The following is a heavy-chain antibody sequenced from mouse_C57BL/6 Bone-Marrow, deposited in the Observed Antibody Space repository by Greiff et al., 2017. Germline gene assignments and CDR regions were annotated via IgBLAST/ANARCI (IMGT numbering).Heavy chain of an antibody. Sequence: VQLQQSGAELVKPGASVKISCKASGYAFSSYWMNWVKQRPGTGLEWFGQIYPGAGDTNYNGKFKGKATLTADKSSSTAYMQLSSLTSEDSAVYFCSCLLWFAYWGQGTLVTVSA. V-gene: IGHV1-80*01. CDR1: GYAFSSYW. D-gene: IGHD2-10*01. CDR3: SCLLWFAY. J-gene: IGHJ3*01. CDR2: IYPGAGDT.